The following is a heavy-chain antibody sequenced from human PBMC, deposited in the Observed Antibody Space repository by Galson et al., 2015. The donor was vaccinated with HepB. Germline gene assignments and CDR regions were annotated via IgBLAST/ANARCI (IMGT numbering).Heavy chain of an antibody. J-gene: IGHJ4*02. V-gene: IGHV1-2*02. CDR2: ITPKRGDT. CDR3: ARDDGYNSGWGY. Sequence: VKVSCKASGYTFTDYYIQWVRQAPGQGLEWMGWITPKRGDTNYAQTFKGRVTMTRDTSISTAYLEVSGLRSDDTAMYFCARDDGYNSGWGYWGQGTLVTASS. CDR1: GYTFTDYY. D-gene: IGHD6-19*01.